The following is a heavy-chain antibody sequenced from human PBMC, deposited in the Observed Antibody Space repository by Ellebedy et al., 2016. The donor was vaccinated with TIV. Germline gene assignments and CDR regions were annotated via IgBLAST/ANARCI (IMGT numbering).Heavy chain of an antibody. V-gene: IGHV3-53*01. CDR2: IYSGGST. D-gene: IGHD2-2*01. Sequence: GGSLRLSXAASGFTVSSNYMSWVRQAPGKGLEWVSVIYSGGSTYYADSVKGRFTISRDNSKNTLYLQMNSLRAEDTAVYYCARDIVVVPAAMPPHYGMDVWGQGTTVTVSS. CDR1: GFTVSSNY. CDR3: ARDIVVVPAAMPPHYGMDV. J-gene: IGHJ6*02.